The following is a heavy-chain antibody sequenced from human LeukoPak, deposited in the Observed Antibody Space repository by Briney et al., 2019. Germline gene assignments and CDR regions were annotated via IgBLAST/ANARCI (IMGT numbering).Heavy chain of an antibody. Sequence: SETLSLTCTVSGGSISSYYWSWIRQPPGKGPEWIGYIYYSGSTNYNPSLKSRVTISVDTSKNQFSLKLSSVTAADTAVYYCARMAHDSSGYIDYWGQGTLVTVPS. CDR3: ARMAHDSSGYIDY. CDR1: GGSISSYY. D-gene: IGHD3-22*01. CDR2: IYYSGST. J-gene: IGHJ4*02. V-gene: IGHV4-59*08.